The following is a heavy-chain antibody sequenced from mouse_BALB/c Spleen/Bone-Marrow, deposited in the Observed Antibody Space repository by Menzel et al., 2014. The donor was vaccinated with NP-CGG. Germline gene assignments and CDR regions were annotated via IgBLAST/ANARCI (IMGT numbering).Heavy chain of an antibody. V-gene: IGHV2-6*02. J-gene: IGHJ4*01. CDR1: GFSLTSYG. D-gene: IGHD2-1*01. Sequence: QVQLKDSGPGLVAPSQRLSIPCTVSGFSLTSYGVHWVRQPPGKGLEWLVVIWSDGSTTYNSALKSRLSISKDNSKSQVFLKMNSLQTDDTAMYYCARNYGNYVGAMDYWGQGTSVTVSS. CDR3: ARNYGNYVGAMDY. CDR2: IWSDGST.